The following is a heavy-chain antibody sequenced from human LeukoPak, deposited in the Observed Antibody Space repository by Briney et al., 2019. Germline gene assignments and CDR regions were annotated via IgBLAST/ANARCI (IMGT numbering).Heavy chain of an antibody. D-gene: IGHD5-18*01. V-gene: IGHV3-74*01. CDR1: EFTYG. Sequence: GGSLRLSCTASEFTYGMNWVRQAPGKGLVWVSRINTDGSSTSYADSVKGRFTISRDSAKNTLYLQMNSLRVEDTAVYYCAREAGYSYGYWGQGTPVTVSA. J-gene: IGHJ4*02. CDR3: AREAGYSYGY. CDR2: INTDGSST.